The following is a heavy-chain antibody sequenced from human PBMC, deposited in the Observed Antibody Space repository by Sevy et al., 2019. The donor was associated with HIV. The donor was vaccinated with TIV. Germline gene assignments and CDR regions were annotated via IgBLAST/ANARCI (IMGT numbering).Heavy chain of an antibody. CDR3: ARGRDIVVVVAATFSFDY. CDR1: GGSFSGYY. V-gene: IGHV4-34*01. D-gene: IGHD2-15*01. CDR2: INHSGST. J-gene: IGHJ4*02. Sequence: SETLSLTCAVYGGSFSGYYWSWIRQPPGKGLEWIREINHSGSTNYNPSLKSRVTISVDTSKNQFSLKLSSVTAADTAVYYCARGRDIVVVVAATFSFDYWGQGTLVTVSS.